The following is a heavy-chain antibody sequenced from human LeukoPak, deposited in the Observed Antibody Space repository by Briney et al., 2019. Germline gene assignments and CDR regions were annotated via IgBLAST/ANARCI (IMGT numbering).Heavy chain of an antibody. V-gene: IGHV3-33*01. CDR2: IWYDGSNK. CDR1: GFTFSSYG. J-gene: IGHJ4*02. D-gene: IGHD5-24*01. Sequence: GGSLILSCAASGFTFSSYGMHWVRQAPGKGLEWVAVIWYDGSNKYYADSVKGRFTISRDNSKNTLYLQMNSLRAEDTAVYYCARDLDGYNENYFDYWGQGTLVTVSS. CDR3: ARDLDGYNENYFDY.